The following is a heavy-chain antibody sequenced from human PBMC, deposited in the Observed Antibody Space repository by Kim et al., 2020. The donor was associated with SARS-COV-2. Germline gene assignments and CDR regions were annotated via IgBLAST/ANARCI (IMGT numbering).Heavy chain of an antibody. CDR2: SYYSGST. CDR1: GGSISSYY. J-gene: IGHJ5*02. CDR3: ARDRAMVRGVNWFDP. V-gene: IGHV4-59*01. D-gene: IGHD3-10*01. Sequence: SETLSLTCTVSGGSISSYYWSWIRQPPGKGLELIGYSYYSGSTNYNPSLKSRVTISVATSKNQFSLKLSSVTAADTAVYYCARDRAMVRGVNWFDPWGQGTLVTVSS.